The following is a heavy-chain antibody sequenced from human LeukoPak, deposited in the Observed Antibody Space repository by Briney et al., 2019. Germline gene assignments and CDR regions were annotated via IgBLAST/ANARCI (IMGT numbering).Heavy chain of an antibody. CDR2: MYFSGST. V-gene: IGHV4-39*01. Sequence: PSETLSLTCTVSGGSISSYYWGWIRQPPGKGLEWIGSMYFSGSTHYNPSLKSRVTISVDTSKNQFSLKLTSVTAADTAVYYCANAASYSVDYWGQGTLVTVSS. CDR3: ANAASYSVDY. CDR1: GGSISSYY. J-gene: IGHJ4*02. D-gene: IGHD1-26*01.